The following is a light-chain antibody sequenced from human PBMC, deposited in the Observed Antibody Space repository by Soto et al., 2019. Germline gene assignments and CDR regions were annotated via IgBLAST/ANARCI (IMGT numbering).Light chain of an antibody. CDR3: QHYIMIPIT. CDR1: QSVLYSSNNKNY. Sequence: DIVMTQSPDSLAVSLGERATINCKSSQSVLYSSNNKNYLAWYQQKPGQPPKLLIYWAATRDSGVPDRFSGSWSGTDFTLTSSSLQAEDVAVYYFQHYIMIPITFGQGTRLEI. CDR2: WAA. V-gene: IGKV4-1*01. J-gene: IGKJ5*01.